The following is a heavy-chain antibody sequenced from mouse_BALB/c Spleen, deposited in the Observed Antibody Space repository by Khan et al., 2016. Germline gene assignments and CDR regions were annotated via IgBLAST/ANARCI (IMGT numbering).Heavy chain of an antibody. CDR2: IDPANGNT. Sequence: VQLQQSGAELVKPGASVKLSCTASGFNIKDTYMHWVKQRPEQGLEWIGRIDPANGNTKYDPKFQGKATITADTSSKTAYLQLRSLTSEDTAVYFLSRGDPYYAMDYWGQGTSVTVSS. CDR1: GFNIKDTY. CDR3: SRGDPYYAMDY. D-gene: IGHD3-3*01. V-gene: IGHV14-3*02. J-gene: IGHJ4*01.